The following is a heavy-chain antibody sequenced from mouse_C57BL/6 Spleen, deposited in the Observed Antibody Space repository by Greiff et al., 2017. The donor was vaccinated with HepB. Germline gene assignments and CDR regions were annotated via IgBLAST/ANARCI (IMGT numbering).Heavy chain of an antibody. CDR3: AGRGAMDY. J-gene: IGHJ4*01. CDR1: GFTFSSYG. V-gene: IGHV5-6*01. Sequence: DVHLVESGGDLVKPGGSLKLSCAASGFTFSSYGMSWVRQTPDKRLEWVATISSGGSYTYYPDSVKGRFTISRDNAKNTLYLQMSSLKSEDTAMYYCAGRGAMDYWGQGTSVTVSS. CDR2: ISSGGSYT.